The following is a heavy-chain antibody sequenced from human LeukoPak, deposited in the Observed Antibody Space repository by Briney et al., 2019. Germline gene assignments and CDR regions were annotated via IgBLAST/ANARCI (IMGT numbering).Heavy chain of an antibody. CDR1: GFSFINSW. CDR2: INPDGSVE. Sequence: PGGSLRLSCAASGFSFINSWMSWVRQAPGKGLEWVALINPDGSVEHYVDAVKGRFTVSRDKSQNTLYLLMNSLRAADTAVYHCAKTRRPGGNYYFDYWGQGTLVTVSS. D-gene: IGHD1-7*01. J-gene: IGHJ4*02. V-gene: IGHV3-7*03. CDR3: AKTRRPGGNYYFDY.